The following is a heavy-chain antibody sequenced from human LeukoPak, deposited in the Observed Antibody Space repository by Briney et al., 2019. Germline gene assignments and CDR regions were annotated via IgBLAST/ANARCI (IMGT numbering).Heavy chain of an antibody. CDR3: ARAYSGYDYAFDI. D-gene: IGHD5-12*01. Sequence: NPSETLSLTCTVSGGSISSSSYYWGWIRQPPGKGLEWIGRIYTSGSTNYNPSLKSRVTMSVDTSKNQFSLKLSSVTAADTAVYYCARAYSGYDYAFDIWGQGTMVTVSS. CDR1: GGSISSSSYY. J-gene: IGHJ3*02. CDR2: IYTSGST. V-gene: IGHV4-61*05.